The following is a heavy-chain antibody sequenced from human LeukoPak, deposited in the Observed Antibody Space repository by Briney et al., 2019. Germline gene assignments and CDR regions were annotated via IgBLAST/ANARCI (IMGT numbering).Heavy chain of an antibody. V-gene: IGHV3-7*04. CDR2: VNQNGGEK. CDR1: GFTFSNFW. J-gene: IGHJ4*02. Sequence: GGSLRLSCATSGFTFSNFWMDWVRQAPGKGLEWVANVNQNGGEKYYADSVKGRFTISRDNAKNSLYLQMNSLRVEDTAVYYCTRALDYWGQGTLVTVSS. CDR3: TRALDY.